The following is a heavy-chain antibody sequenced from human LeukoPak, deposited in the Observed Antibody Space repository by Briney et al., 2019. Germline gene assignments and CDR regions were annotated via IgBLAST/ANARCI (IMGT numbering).Heavy chain of an antibody. CDR1: GFTFSSYA. CDR2: IKQDGSDK. D-gene: IGHD6-13*01. CDR3: AIIPRAAAGPSARSPFHY. V-gene: IGHV3-7*01. J-gene: IGHJ4*02. Sequence: GGSLRLSCAASGFTFSSYAMNWVRQAPGKGLEWVANIKQDGSDKYYVDSVKGRFTISRDNAKNSLYLQMNSLRAEDTAVYYCAIIPRAAAGPSARSPFHYWGQGTLVTVSS.